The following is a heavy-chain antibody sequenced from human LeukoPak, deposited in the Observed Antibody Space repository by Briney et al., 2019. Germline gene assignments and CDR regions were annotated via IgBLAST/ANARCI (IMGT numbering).Heavy chain of an antibody. CDR1: GYSFTSYW. D-gene: IGHD3-9*01. Sequence: RGGSLKISCKGSGYSFTSYWSGWVRRMPGKGLEWMGILYPGDSDTRYSPSFQGQVTISADKSISTAYLQWSSLKASDTVMYYCARQLRYFDGLFDACDIWGQGTMVTVSS. CDR3: ARQLRYFDGLFDACDI. V-gene: IGHV5-51*01. J-gene: IGHJ3*02. CDR2: LYPGDSDT.